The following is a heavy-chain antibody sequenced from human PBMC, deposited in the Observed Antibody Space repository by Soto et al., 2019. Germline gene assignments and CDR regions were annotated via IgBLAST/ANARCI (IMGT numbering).Heavy chain of an antibody. CDR1: GFTFSSYA. Sequence: PGGSLRLSCAASGFTFSSYAMSWVRQAPGKGLEWVSAISGSGGSTYYADSVKGRFTISRDNSKNTLYLQMNSLRAEDTAVYYCAKDRFDTIFGVVIEDYYYGMDVWGQGTTVTVSS. V-gene: IGHV3-23*01. CDR3: AKDRFDTIFGVVIEDYYYGMDV. CDR2: ISGSGGST. D-gene: IGHD3-3*01. J-gene: IGHJ6*02.